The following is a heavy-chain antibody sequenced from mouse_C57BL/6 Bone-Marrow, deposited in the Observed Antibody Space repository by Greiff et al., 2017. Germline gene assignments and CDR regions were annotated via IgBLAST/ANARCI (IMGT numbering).Heavy chain of an antibody. V-gene: IGHV5-17*01. Sequence: EVQLQESGGGLVKPGGSLKLSCAASGFTFSDYGMHWVRQAPEKGLEWVAYISSGSSTIYYADTVKGRFTISRDNAKNTLFLQMTSLRSEDTAMYYCARSYGSSFYWYFDVWGTGTTVTVSS. CDR1: GFTFSDYG. D-gene: IGHD1-1*01. CDR3: ARSYGSSFYWYFDV. J-gene: IGHJ1*03. CDR2: ISSGSSTI.